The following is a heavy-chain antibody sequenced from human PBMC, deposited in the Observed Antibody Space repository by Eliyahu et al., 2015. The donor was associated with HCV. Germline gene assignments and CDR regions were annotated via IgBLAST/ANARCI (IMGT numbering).Heavy chain of an antibody. J-gene: IGHJ4*02. CDR3: ARGFGTTDDY. V-gene: IGHV1-2*02. CDR1: YTFTDYY. CDR2: INPNSGGT. D-gene: IGHD1-7*01. Sequence: QVQLVQSGAEVKKPGASVKVSCKASYTFTDYYLHWVRQAPGQGLEWMGWINPNSGGTNCAQKFQGRVTMTRDTSINTAYMELSSLRSDDTAVYYCARGFGTTDDYWGQGTLVTVSS.